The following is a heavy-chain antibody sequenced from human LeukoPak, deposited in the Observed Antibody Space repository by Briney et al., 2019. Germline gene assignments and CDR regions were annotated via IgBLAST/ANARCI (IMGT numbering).Heavy chain of an antibody. J-gene: IGHJ3*02. D-gene: IGHD6-19*01. CDR2: ISTSSSYI. CDR1: GFAFSSYG. V-gene: IGHV3-21*01. CDR3: ARDRYGGSGCAGDAFDI. Sequence: GGSLRLSCAASGFAFSSYGMNWVRQAPGKGLEWVSSISTSSSYIYYADSVKGRFTISRDNAKNSLYLQMNSLRAEDTAVYFCARDRYGGSGCAGDAFDIWGQGTMVTVSS.